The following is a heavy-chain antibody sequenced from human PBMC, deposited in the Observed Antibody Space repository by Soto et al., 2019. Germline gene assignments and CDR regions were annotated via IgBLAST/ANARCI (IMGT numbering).Heavy chain of an antibody. CDR3: ARQGCTNGVCLDYMDV. Sequence: ASGKVSSRASGYTFTGCYMHYVRRPPGQGREWMVWIKPNSGGTNYAQKFQGWVTMTRDTSISTAYMELSRLRSDDTAVYYCARQGCTNGVCLDYMDVWGKGTTVTVSS. CDR2: IKPNSGGT. D-gene: IGHD2-8*01. J-gene: IGHJ6*03. CDR1: GYTFTGCY. V-gene: IGHV1-2*04.